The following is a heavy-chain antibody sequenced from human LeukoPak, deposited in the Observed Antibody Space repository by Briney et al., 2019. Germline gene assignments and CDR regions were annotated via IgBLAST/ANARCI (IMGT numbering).Heavy chain of an antibody. CDR3: ARSVAGGKYFFDD. Sequence: PSETLSLTCTVTGGSISTRNHYWGWLRQPPGKGLEWIGSIGYTGTTNSNPSLKSRVTLSVDTSKNQVSLTLSSVTAADTAVYYCARSVAGGKYFFDDWGQGTLVTVSS. CDR2: IGYTGTT. V-gene: IGHV4-39*01. CDR1: GGSISTRNHY. J-gene: IGHJ4*02. D-gene: IGHD2-8*02.